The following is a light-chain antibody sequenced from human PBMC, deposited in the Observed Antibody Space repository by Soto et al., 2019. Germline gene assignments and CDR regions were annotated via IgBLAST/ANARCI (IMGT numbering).Light chain of an antibody. CDR3: QQFGTSPPAFT. J-gene: IGKJ2*01. CDR2: GAS. V-gene: IGKV3-20*01. CDR1: QTIANKY. Sequence: ESMLTQSPGTLSLSPGDRATLFCRTSQTIANKYLTWYQQKPGQAPRLLIYGASIRATGVPDRFTGSGSGTGFTLTIWRLEPEEFAVYYCQQFGTSPPAFTFGQGTKLEI.